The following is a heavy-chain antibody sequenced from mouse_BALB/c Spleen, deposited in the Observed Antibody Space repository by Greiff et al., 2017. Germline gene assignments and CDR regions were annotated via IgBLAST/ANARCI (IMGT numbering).Heavy chain of an antibody. CDR2: IDPSNSET. Sequence: QVQLQQSGPELVRPGASVKLSCTASGYTFTSYWMHWVHQRPGQGLEWIGMIDPSNSETRLNQKFKDKATLNVDKSSNTAYMQLGSLTAEDSAVYDCASGDGNYWFAYWGQGTLVTVSA. J-gene: IGHJ3*01. CDR3: ASGDGNYWFAY. D-gene: IGHD2-1*01. CDR1: GYTFTSYW. V-gene: IGHV1-69*02.